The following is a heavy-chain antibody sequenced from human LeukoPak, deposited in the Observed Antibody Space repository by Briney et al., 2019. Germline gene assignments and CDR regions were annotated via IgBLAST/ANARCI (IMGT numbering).Heavy chain of an antibody. CDR1: GFTFSSYA. V-gene: IGHV3-23*01. Sequence: GGSLRLSCAASGFTFSSYAMSWVRQAPGKGLEWVSAISGSGGSTYYADSVKGRFTISRDNSKNMLYLLMNSLRDEDTAVYYCAKDTYYDSSGYRDYWGQGTLVTVSS. J-gene: IGHJ4*02. CDR3: AKDTYYDSSGYRDY. D-gene: IGHD3-22*01. CDR2: ISGSGGST.